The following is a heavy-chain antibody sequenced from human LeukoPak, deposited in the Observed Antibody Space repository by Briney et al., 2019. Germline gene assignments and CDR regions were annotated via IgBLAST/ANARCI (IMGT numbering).Heavy chain of an antibody. CDR1: GGTFSNYA. J-gene: IGHJ5*02. D-gene: IGHD4-17*01. Sequence: ASVKVSCKASGGTFSNYAINWVRQAPGQGLEWMGRIIPILDIASYAQKFQGRVTITRDTSASTAYMELSSLRSEDTAVYYCARELAVTRNWFDPWGQGTLVTVSS. V-gene: IGHV1-69*04. CDR3: ARELAVTRNWFDP. CDR2: IIPILDIA.